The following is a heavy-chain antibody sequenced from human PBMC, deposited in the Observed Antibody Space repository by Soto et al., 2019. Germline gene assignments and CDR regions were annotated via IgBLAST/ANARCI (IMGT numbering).Heavy chain of an antibody. Sequence: SGKVCFKASGGPFSSYAISWVRQAPGQGLEWMGGIIPIFGTANYAQKFQGRVTITAYESTSTAYMELSSLRSEDTAVYYCARDVSTDRNYGMDVWGQGTTVTVSS. D-gene: IGHD2-8*02. V-gene: IGHV1-69*13. CDR3: ARDVSTDRNYGMDV. CDR1: GGPFSSYA. J-gene: IGHJ6*01. CDR2: IIPIFGTA.